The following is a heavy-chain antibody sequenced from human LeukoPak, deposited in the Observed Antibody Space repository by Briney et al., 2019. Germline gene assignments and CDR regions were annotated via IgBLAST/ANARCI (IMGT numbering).Heavy chain of an antibody. V-gene: IGHV4-38-2*02. J-gene: IGHJ4*02. CDR1: GYSITSGYY. Sequence: SETLSLTCIVSGYSITSGYYWGWIRQPPGKGLEWIGSIYHSGDTYYNPSLKSRVTISVDTSKNQFSLKLDSVTAADTAVYYCAKGTSSGWYYFDYWGQGTLVTVSS. CDR2: IYHSGDT. D-gene: IGHD6-19*01. CDR3: AKGTSSGWYYFDY.